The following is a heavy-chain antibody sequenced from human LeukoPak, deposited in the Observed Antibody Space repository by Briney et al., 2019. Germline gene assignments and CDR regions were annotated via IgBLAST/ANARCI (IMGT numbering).Heavy chain of an antibody. Sequence: SETLSLTCTVSGGSISSYYWSWIRQPPGKGLEWIGYIYYSGSTNYNPSLKSRVTISVDTSKNQFSLKLSSVTAADTAVYYCTRDLRSYCSGGSCYSRYYYYGMDVWGQGTTVTVSS. V-gene: IGHV4-59*01. CDR2: IYYSGST. CDR1: GGSISSYY. J-gene: IGHJ6*02. D-gene: IGHD2-15*01. CDR3: TRDLRSYCSGGSCYSRYYYYGMDV.